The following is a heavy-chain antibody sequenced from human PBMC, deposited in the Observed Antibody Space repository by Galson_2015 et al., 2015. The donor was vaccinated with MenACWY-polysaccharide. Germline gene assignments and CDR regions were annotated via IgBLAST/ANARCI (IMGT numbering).Heavy chain of an antibody. Sequence: ETLSLTCTVSGGSISSYYWSWIRQPPGKGLEWIGYIYYSGSTNYNPSLKGRVTISVDTSKNQFSLKLSSVTAADTAVYCCATAYYYDSSGYPSEYWGQGTLVTVSS. CDR1: GGSISSYY. CDR3: ATAYYYDSSGYPSEY. J-gene: IGHJ4*02. D-gene: IGHD3-22*01. CDR2: IYYSGST. V-gene: IGHV4-59*01.